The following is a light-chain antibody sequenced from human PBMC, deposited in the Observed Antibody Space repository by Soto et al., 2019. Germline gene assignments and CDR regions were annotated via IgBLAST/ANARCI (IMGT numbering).Light chain of an antibody. V-gene: IGLV1-40*01. J-gene: IGLJ2*01. Sequence: QSVLTQPPSVSGAPGQRVTISCTGSTSNIGAGYDVHWYQQLPGTAPKLFIYANNNRPSGVPDRFSGSKSGTSASLAITGLQADDEVDYYCQSYDSSLSGVVFGGGTQLTVL. CDR3: QSYDSSLSGVV. CDR2: ANN. CDR1: TSNIGAGYD.